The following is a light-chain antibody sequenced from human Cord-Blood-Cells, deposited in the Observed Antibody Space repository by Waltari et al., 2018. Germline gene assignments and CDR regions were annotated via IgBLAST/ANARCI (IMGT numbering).Light chain of an antibody. Sequence: AIRMTQSPSSFSASTGDIVTITCRASQDISSYFAWYQQKPGRAPKLLIYAASTWQSGVPSRFSGSGSVTDFTLTISCLQYEDFATDYCQQYYSDPLTFGGGTKVEIK. CDR3: QQYYSDPLT. CDR1: QDISSY. J-gene: IGKJ4*01. V-gene: IGKV1-8*01. CDR2: AAS.